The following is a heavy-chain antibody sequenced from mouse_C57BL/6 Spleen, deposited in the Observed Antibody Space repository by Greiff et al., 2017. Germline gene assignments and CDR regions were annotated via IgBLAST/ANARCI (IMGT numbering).Heavy chain of an antibody. D-gene: IGHD2-5*01. Sequence: VQLQQSGAELVMPGASVKLSCKASGYTFTSYWMHWVKQRPGQGLEWIGEIDPSDSYTNYNQKFKGKSTLTVDKSSSTAYMQLSSLTSEDSAVYYCARSDYSKNFDYWGQGTTLTVSS. CDR1: GYTFTSYW. CDR2: IDPSDSYT. CDR3: ARSDYSKNFDY. V-gene: IGHV1-69*01. J-gene: IGHJ2*01.